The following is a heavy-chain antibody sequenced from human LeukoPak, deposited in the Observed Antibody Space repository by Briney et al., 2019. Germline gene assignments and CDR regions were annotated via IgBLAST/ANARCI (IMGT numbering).Heavy chain of an antibody. Sequence: GGSLRLSCAASGFTVNSNYMSWVRQAPGKGLEWVSVIYSGGSIYYADSVKGRFTISRDNSKNTLYLQMNSLRAEDTAVYYCARSRWELSSFDYWGQGTLVTVSS. CDR3: ARSRWELSSFDY. V-gene: IGHV3-66*01. CDR1: GFTVNSNY. D-gene: IGHD1-26*01. J-gene: IGHJ4*02. CDR2: IYSGGSI.